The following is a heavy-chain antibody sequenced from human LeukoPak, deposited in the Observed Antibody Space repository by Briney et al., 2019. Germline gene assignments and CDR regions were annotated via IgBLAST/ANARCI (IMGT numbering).Heavy chain of an antibody. CDR2: IYYSGST. V-gene: IGHV4-59*01. J-gene: IGHJ4*02. D-gene: IGHD1-14*01. CDR1: GGSISSYY. Sequence: SETLSLTCTVSGGSISSYYWSWIRQPPGKGLEWIGYIYYSGSTNYNPSLKSRVTISVDTSKNQFSLKLSSVTAADTAVYYCARSRNRNGGVGGYWGQGTLVTVSS. CDR3: ARSRNRNGGVGGY.